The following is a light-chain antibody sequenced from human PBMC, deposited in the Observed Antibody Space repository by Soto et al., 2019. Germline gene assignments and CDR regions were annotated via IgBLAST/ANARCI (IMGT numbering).Light chain of an antibody. CDR2: GAS. J-gene: IGKJ1*01. CDR1: QSVSSN. CDR3: QQYNNWPWT. Sequence: GMTQSPATLSVSQGERATLSCRASQSVSSNLAWYQQKPGQAPRLLIYGASTRATGIPARFSGSGSGTEFTLTISSLQSEDFAVYYCQQYNNWPWTFGQGTKVDI. V-gene: IGKV3-15*01.